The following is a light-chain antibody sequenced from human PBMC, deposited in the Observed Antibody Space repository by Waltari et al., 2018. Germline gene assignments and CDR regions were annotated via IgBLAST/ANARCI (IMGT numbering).Light chain of an antibody. V-gene: IGLV2-14*03. CDR1: SRDVGGHNY. CDR3: SSYTSSSTQYV. J-gene: IGLJ1*01. Sequence: QSALTQPASVSASPGQSITISCTGTSRDVGGHNYVSWYQQHPGKAPKLMIYDVTYRPSGVSNRFSGSKSGNTASLTISGLQAEDEAEYYCSSYTSSSTQYVFGSGTKVTVL. CDR2: DVT.